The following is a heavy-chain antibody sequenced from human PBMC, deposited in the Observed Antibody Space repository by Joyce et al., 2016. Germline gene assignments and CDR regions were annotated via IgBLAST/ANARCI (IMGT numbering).Heavy chain of an antibody. Sequence: QVQLQESGPGLVKPSQTLSLTCSVSGGSISSGDYYWSWIRQPPGKGLEWIGYIYYTGITYYNLSLKSRITMSVDTSKNQFSLKLSSVTAADTAVYYCARVTWFGDKGFDYWGQGTLVTVSS. J-gene: IGHJ4*02. D-gene: IGHD3-10*01. CDR3: ARVTWFGDKGFDY. V-gene: IGHV4-30-4*01. CDR1: GGSISSGDYY. CDR2: IYYTGIT.